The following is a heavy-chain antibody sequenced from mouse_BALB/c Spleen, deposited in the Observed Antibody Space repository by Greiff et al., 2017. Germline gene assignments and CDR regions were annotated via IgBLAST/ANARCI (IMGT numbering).Heavy chain of an antibody. J-gene: IGHJ4*01. V-gene: IGHV1-69*02. CDR3: TRIGTMTNYAMDY. CDR1: GYTFTSYW. CDR2: IYPSDSYT. D-gene: IGHD2-4*01. Sequence: QVQLQQPGAELVRPGASVKLSCKASGYTFTSYWINWVKQRPGQGLEWIGNIYPSDSYTNYNQKFKDKATLTVDKSSSTAYMQLSSPTSEDSAVYYCTRIGTMTNYAMDYWGQGTSVTVSS.